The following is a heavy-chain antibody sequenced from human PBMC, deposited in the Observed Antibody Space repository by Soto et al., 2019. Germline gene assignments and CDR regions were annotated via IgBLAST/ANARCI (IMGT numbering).Heavy chain of an antibody. V-gene: IGHV4-38-2*01. D-gene: IGHD3-10*01. Sequence: PSETLSLTCDVSGYSINSGYYWGWIRQPPGKGLEGIGSVFHSGTTYQNPPLKTRATISVDTSRNQFSLELDSVTAADTAVYYCARRITMVRGVPFDYWGQGTLVTVSS. J-gene: IGHJ4*02. CDR2: VFHSGTT. CDR1: GYSINSGYY. CDR3: ARRITMVRGVPFDY.